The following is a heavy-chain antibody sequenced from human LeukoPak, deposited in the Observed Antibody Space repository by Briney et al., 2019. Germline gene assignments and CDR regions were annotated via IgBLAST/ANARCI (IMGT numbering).Heavy chain of an antibody. Sequence: GGSLRLSCAASGFTFSSYAMSWVRQAPGKGLEWVSAISGSGGSTYYAESVKGRFTISRDNSENTVSLQMNSLRAEDTAVYYCAKDFSACSSSNCYSGYYGMDVWGRGTTVTVSS. D-gene: IGHD2-2*02. CDR3: AKDFSACSSSNCYSGYYGMDV. J-gene: IGHJ6*02. CDR1: GFTFSSYA. CDR2: ISGSGGST. V-gene: IGHV3-23*01.